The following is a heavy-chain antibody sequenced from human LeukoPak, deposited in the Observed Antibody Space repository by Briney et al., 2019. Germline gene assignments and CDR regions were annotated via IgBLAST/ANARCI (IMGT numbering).Heavy chain of an antibody. CDR3: ARVAYGLDY. J-gene: IGHJ4*02. V-gene: IGHV4-59*01. D-gene: IGHD3/OR15-3a*01. CDR1: GGSISSYY. Sequence: PSETLSLTCTVSGGSISSYYWSWIRQPPGKGLEWIGYIYYSGSINYNPSLKSRVTISVDTSKNQFSLKLSSVTAADTAVYYCARVAYGLDYWGQGTLVTVSS. CDR2: IYYSGSI.